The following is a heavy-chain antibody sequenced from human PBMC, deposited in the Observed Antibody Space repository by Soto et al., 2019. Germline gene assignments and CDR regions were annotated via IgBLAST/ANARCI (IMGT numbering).Heavy chain of an antibody. CDR1: GFDFSDHG. CDR3: AKDEGRFLRNYFNYGIDV. J-gene: IGHJ6*02. CDR2: ISYDGTAK. D-gene: IGHD3-3*01. V-gene: IGHV3-33*03. Sequence: PGGSLRLSCAASGFDFSDHGMHWVRQAPGEGLEWVTVISYDGTAKYYKESVKGRFTTSRDNSKKTLYLQIDSLRVEDTAVYYCAKDEGRFLRNYFNYGIDVWGLGTTVTVYS.